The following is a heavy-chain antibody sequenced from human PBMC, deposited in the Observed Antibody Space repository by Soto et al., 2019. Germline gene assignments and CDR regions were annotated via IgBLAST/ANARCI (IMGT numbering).Heavy chain of an antibody. CDR3: VRDGTKTLRDWFDP. CDR1: GASISGFY. Sequence: ETLSLTCTVSGASISGFYWSWIRKSAGKGLEWIGRIYATGTTDYNPSLKSRVMMSVDTSKKQFSLKLRSVTAADTAVYYCVRDGTKTLRDWFDPWGRGISVTVSS. CDR2: IYATGTT. J-gene: IGHJ5*02. V-gene: IGHV4-4*07. D-gene: IGHD1-1*01.